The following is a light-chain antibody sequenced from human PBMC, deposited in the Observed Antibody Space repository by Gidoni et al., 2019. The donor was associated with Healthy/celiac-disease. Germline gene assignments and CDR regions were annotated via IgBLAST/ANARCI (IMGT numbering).Light chain of an antibody. J-gene: IGKJ4*01. CDR3: QQYDNLPSLT. Sequence: DIQMTQSPSSLSASVGDRVTITCQASQDISNYLNWYQQKPGKAPKLLIYDASNLETGVPSRFSGSGSGTDFTFTISSLQPEDIATYYCQQYDNLPSLTFXGXTKVEI. V-gene: IGKV1-33*01. CDR2: DAS. CDR1: QDISNY.